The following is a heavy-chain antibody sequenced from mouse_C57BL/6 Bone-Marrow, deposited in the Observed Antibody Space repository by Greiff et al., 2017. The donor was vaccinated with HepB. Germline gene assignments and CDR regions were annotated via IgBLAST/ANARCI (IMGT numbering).Heavy chain of an antibody. CDR3: ERRAAQATSAWFAY. CDR1: GYTFTSYW. V-gene: IGHV1-7*01. CDR2: INPSSGYT. D-gene: IGHD3-2*02. Sequence: QVQLQQSGAELAKPGASVKLSCKASGYTFTSYWMHWVKQRPGQGLEWIGYINPSSGYTKYNQKFKDKSTFTAYKSYSTDYMQLSSLTYEDSAVYYCERRAAQATSAWFAYWGQGTLVTVSA. J-gene: IGHJ3*01.